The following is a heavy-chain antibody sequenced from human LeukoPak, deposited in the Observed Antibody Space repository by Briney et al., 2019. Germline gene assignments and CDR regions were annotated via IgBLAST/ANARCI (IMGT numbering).Heavy chain of an antibody. Sequence: SETLSLTCTVSGGSISSGDYYWSWIRQSPGKGLEWIGYIYYSGSTYYNPSLKSRVTISVDTSMNQFSLKLSSVTAADTAVYYCARVCQQLVLYYFDYWGQGTLVTVSS. CDR3: ARVCQQLVLYYFDY. CDR2: IYYSGST. D-gene: IGHD6-13*01. J-gene: IGHJ4*02. V-gene: IGHV4-30-4*01. CDR1: GGSISSGDYY.